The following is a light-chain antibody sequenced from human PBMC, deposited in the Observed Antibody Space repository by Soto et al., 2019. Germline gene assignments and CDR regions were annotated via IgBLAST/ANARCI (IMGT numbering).Light chain of an antibody. CDR3: QQYGSLIT. CDR1: QSLSSSY. J-gene: IGKJ5*01. V-gene: IGKV3-20*01. CDR2: GSF. Sequence: EIVLTQSPGTLSLSPGERATLSCRASQSLSSSYLAWYQQKPGQAPRLLIYGSFSRATGIPDRFSGSGSGTDFILTISRLEPEDFAVYYCQQYGSLITFGQGTRLE.